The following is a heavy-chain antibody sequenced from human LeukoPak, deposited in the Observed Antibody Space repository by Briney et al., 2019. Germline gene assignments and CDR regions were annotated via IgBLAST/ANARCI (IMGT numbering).Heavy chain of an antibody. CDR2: ISDNGGST. CDR3: ARVSDISVAAYFDY. D-gene: IGHD6-19*01. V-gene: IGHV3-23*01. CDR1: GFTFSSYA. Sequence: GGSLRLSCAASGFTFSSYAMSWVRQAPGKGLEWVSVISDNGGSTYYADSVKGRFTISRDNAKNSLYLQMNSLRAEDTALYYCARVSDISVAAYFDYWGQGTLVTVSS. J-gene: IGHJ4*02.